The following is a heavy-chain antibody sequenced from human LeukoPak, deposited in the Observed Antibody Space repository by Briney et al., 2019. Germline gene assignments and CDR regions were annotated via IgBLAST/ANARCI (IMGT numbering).Heavy chain of an antibody. D-gene: IGHD4-17*01. J-gene: IGHJ4*02. CDR1: SYSISSGSY. CDR2: IFHSGNS. Sequence: PSETLSLTCAVSSYSISSGSYWGWIRQSPGKGLEWVGSIFHSGNSYYNPSLKSRLTMSVDTSKNQFSLKLTSVTAADTALYYCARVTYVDDMLYQYFDYWGQGILVAVSS. CDR3: ARVTYVDDMLYQYFDY. V-gene: IGHV4-38-2*01.